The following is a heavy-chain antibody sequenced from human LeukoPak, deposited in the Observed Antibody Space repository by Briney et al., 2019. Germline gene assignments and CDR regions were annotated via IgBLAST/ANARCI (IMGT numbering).Heavy chain of an antibody. CDR3: ARDSAGNDY. D-gene: IGHD6-13*01. CDR1: GFTFSTYW. V-gene: IGHV3-7*01. J-gene: IGHJ4*02. Sequence: GGSLRHSCAASGFTFSTYWMSWVRQAPGKGLEWVANIKQDGSEKCYVDSVKGRFTISRDNAKNSLYLQMNSLRAEDTAMYYCARDSAGNDYWGQGTLVTVSS. CDR2: IKQDGSEK.